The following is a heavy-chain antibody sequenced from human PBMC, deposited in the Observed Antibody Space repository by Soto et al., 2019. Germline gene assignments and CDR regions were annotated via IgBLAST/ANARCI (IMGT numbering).Heavy chain of an antibody. CDR3: ARVYPGSGWPYHYYGMDV. Sequence: EVQLVESGGGLVQPGGSLRLSCVASGFTFSSYWMSWVRQAPGKGLEWVANIKQDGSEKYYVDSVKDRFTISRDNAKNSLYLQLNSLRAEDSAVSYGARVYPGSGWPYHYYGMDVWGQGTTVTVSS. CDR1: GFTFSSYW. J-gene: IGHJ6*02. V-gene: IGHV3-7*01. D-gene: IGHD6-19*01. CDR2: IKQDGSEK.